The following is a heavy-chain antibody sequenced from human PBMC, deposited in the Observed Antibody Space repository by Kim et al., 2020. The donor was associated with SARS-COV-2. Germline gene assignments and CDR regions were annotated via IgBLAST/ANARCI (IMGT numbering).Heavy chain of an antibody. Sequence: GGSLRLSCSASGFGFTTYAMHWVRQAPEKGLEYVSGISHNGGTTYYADSVKGRFTISRDNSKNTLYLQMSSLRPEDTSFYYCVKDTARLPFSGVGWYFDYWGQGPLVSVPS. CDR1: GFGFTTYA. D-gene: IGHD6-6*01. J-gene: IGHJ4*02. V-gene: IGHV3-64D*06. CDR3: VKDTARLPFSGVGWYFDY. CDR2: ISHNGGTT.